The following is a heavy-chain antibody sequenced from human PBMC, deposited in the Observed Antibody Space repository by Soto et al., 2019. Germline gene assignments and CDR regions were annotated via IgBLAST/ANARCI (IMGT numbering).Heavy chain of an antibody. D-gene: IGHD2-15*01. CDR1: GYTFASYA. J-gene: IGHJ5*02. V-gene: IGHV1-3*01. CDR3: ARGIYCSGGSCGNWFDP. Sequence: GASVKVSCKASGYTFASYAMHWVRQAPGQRLEWMGWINAGNGNTKYSQKFQGRVTITRDTSASTAYMELSSLRSEDTAVYYCARGIYCSGGSCGNWFDPWGQGTLVTVSS. CDR2: INAGNGNT.